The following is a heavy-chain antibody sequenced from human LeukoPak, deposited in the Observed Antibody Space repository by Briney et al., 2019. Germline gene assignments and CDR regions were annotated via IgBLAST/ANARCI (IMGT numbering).Heavy chain of an antibody. J-gene: IGHJ4*02. CDR2: VGDNGGGT. Sequence: GGSLRLSCAASGFTFDDYGMSWVRQAPGRGLEWVSSVGDNGGGTYYADSVKGRFTVSRDNSKNTLYLQMSSLRAEDTAVYYCAKSHLGINTNFDDWGQGTLVTVSS. V-gene: IGHV3-23*01. CDR1: GFTFDDYG. CDR3: AKSHLGINTNFDD. D-gene: IGHD7-27*01.